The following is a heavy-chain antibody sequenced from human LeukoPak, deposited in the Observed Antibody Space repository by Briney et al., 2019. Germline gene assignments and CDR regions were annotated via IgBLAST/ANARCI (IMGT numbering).Heavy chain of an antibody. V-gene: IGHV3-48*01. Sequence: GGSLRLSCAASGFTFSSYSMNWVRQAPGKGLEWVSYISSSSSTIYYADSVKGRFTISRDNSKNTLYLQMNSLRAEDTAVYYCASGIRAFDYWGQGALVTVSS. CDR3: ASGIRAFDY. CDR1: GFTFSSYS. CDR2: ISSSSSTI. D-gene: IGHD1-26*01. J-gene: IGHJ4*02.